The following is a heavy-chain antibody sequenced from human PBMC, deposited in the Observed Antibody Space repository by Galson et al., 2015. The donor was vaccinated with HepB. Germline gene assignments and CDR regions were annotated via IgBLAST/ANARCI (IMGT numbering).Heavy chain of an antibody. D-gene: IGHD2-8*01. Sequence: QSGAEVKKPGESLRISCKGSGYSFTSYWISWVRQMPGKGLEWMGRIDPSDSYTNYSPSFQGHVTISADKSISTAYLQWSSLKASDTAMYYCARPPGYCTNGVCYKGRGVDYWGQGTLVTVSS. CDR1: GYSFTSYW. CDR2: IDPSDSYT. V-gene: IGHV5-10-1*01. CDR3: ARPPGYCTNGVCYKGRGVDY. J-gene: IGHJ4*02.